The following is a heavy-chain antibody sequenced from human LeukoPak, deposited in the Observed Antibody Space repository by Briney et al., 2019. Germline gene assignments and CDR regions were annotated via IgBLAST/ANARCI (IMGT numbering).Heavy chain of an antibody. CDR1: GGSISSSSYY. CDR2: IYYSGST. D-gene: IGHD5-12*01. J-gene: IGHJ4*02. CDR3: VRGRPKRGYTYILGRPFDY. V-gene: IGHV4-39*07. Sequence: TPSETLSLTCTVSGGSISSSSYYWGWIRQPPGKGLEWIGSIYYSGSTNYNPSLKSRVTISVDTSKNRFSLKLSSVTAADTAVYYCVRGRPKRGYTYILGRPFDYWGQGTLVTVSS.